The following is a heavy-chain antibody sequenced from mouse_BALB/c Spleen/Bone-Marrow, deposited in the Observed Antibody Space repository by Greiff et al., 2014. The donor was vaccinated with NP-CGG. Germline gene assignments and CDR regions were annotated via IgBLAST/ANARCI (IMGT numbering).Heavy chain of an antibody. CDR3: ALLLRYYAMDY. CDR2: IDPANGNT. J-gene: IGHJ4*01. D-gene: IGHD1-1*01. CDR1: GFNIKDTY. V-gene: IGHV14-3*02. Sequence: DVQLQESGAELVKPGASVKLSCTASGFNIKDTYMHWVKQRPEQGLEWIGRIDPANGNTKYDPKFQGKATITADTSPNTAYLQLSSLTSEDTAVYYCALLLRYYAMDYWGQGTSVTVAS.